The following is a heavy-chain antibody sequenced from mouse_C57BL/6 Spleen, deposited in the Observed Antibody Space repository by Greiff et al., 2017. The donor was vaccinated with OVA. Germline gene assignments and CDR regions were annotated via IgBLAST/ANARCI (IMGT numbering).Heavy chain of an antibody. D-gene: IGHD1-1*01. Sequence: QVQLQQSGAELVKPGASVKLSCKASGYTFTSYWMHWVKQRPGQGLEWIGMIHPNSGSTNYNEKFKSKATLTVDKSSSTAYMQLSSLTSEDSAVYYCARDYGSRGFDYWGQGTTLTVSS. J-gene: IGHJ2*01. CDR2: IHPNSGST. CDR3: ARDYGSRGFDY. CDR1: GYTFTSYW. V-gene: IGHV1-64*01.